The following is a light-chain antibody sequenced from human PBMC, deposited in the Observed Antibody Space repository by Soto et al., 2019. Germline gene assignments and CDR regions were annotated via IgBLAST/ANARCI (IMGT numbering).Light chain of an antibody. CDR2: DVS. V-gene: IGLV2-14*01. Sequence: QSALTQPASVSGSPGQSITISCTGTSSDVGGYNYVSWYQQHPGKAPKLMIYDVSNRPSGVSNRFSGSKSGNTASLTISGLQAEDEADYYCSSYTSSSTFWVFGGGTMLTVL. CDR3: SSYTSSSTFWV. CDR1: SSDVGGYNY. J-gene: IGLJ3*02.